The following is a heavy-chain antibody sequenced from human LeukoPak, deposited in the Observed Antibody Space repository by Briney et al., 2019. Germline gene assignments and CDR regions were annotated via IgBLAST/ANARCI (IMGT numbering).Heavy chain of an antibody. CDR3: ARDGSYYYYYGMDV. V-gene: IGHV1-18*01. CDR1: GYTFTSSG. Sequence: GASVRVSCKASGYTFTSSGISWVRQAPGQGLEWMGWISAYNGNTNYAQKLQGRVTMTTDTSTSTAYMELRSLRSDDTAVYYCARDGSYYYYYGMDVWGQGTTVTVSS. CDR2: ISAYNGNT. J-gene: IGHJ6*02.